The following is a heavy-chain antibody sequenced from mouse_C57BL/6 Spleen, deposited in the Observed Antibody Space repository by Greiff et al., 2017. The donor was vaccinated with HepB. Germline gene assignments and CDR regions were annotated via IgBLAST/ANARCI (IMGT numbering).Heavy chain of an antibody. J-gene: IGHJ3*01. CDR2: IYPGGGYT. CDR1: GYTFTNYW. V-gene: IGHV1-63*01. Sequence: VHLVESGAELVRPGPSVKMSCKASGYTFTNYWIGWAKQRPGHGLEWIGDIYPGGGYTNYNEKFKGKATLTADKSSSTAYMQFSSLTSEDSAIYYCARHYSNYKFAYWGQGTLVTVSA. D-gene: IGHD2-5*01. CDR3: ARHYSNYKFAY.